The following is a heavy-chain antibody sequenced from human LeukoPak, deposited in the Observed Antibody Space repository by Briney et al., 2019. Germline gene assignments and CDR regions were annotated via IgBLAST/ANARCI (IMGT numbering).Heavy chain of an antibody. Sequence: SETLSLTCAVYGGSFSGYYWSWIRQPPGKGLEWIGEINHSGSTNYNPSLKSRVTISVDTSKNQFSLKLSSVTAADTAVYYCARVYYDFWSGYYSGGGWFDPWGQGTLVTVSS. CDR1: GGSFSGYY. J-gene: IGHJ5*02. CDR2: INHSGST. CDR3: ARVYYDFWSGYYSGGGWFDP. D-gene: IGHD3-3*01. V-gene: IGHV4-34*01.